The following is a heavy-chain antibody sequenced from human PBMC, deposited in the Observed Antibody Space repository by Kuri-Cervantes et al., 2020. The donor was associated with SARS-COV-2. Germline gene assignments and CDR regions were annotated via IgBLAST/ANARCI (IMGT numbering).Heavy chain of an antibody. CDR2: VYTSGIT. CDR3: ARDLGGYGSYLAHGFDY. CDR1: GASISSYY. Sequence: ESLKISCAVSGASISSYYWNWIRQPAGKGLEWIGRVYTSGITNYNPSLKSRVTMSVDTSNNQFSLKLNSVTAADTAVYYCARDLGGYGSYLAHGFDYWGQGTLVTVSS. J-gene: IGHJ4*02. D-gene: IGHD1-26*01. V-gene: IGHV4-4*07.